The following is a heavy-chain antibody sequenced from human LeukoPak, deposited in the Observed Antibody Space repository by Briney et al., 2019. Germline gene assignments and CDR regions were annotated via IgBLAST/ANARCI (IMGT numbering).Heavy chain of an antibody. Sequence: GGSLRLSCAASGFTFSSYSMNWVRQAPGKGLEWVSSISSSSSYIYYADSVKGRFTISRDNAKNSLYLQMNSLRAEDTAVYYCARATYYYDSSGYPPWYYYYYMGVWGKGTTVTISS. CDR1: GFTFSSYS. J-gene: IGHJ6*03. CDR2: ISSSSSYI. CDR3: ARATYYYDSSGYPPWYYYYYMGV. D-gene: IGHD3-22*01. V-gene: IGHV3-21*01.